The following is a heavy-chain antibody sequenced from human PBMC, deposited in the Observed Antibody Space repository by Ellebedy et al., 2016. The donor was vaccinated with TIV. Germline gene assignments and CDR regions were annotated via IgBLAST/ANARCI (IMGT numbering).Heavy chain of an antibody. Sequence: GESLKISXAASGFTFSSYAMSWVRQAPGKGLEWVSAISGSGGSTYYADSVKGRFTISRDNSKNTLYLQMNSLRAEDTAVYYCARDFSNPAEDYMDVWGKGTTVTVSS. CDR3: ARDFSNPAEDYMDV. D-gene: IGHD1-14*01. CDR2: ISGSGGST. J-gene: IGHJ6*03. CDR1: GFTFSSYA. V-gene: IGHV3-23*01.